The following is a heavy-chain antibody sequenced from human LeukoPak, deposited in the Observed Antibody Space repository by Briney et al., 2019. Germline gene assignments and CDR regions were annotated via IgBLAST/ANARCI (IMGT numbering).Heavy chain of an antibody. CDR3: ARGLRGYVVVPAAIYYYYYMDV. Sequence: PGASVKVSCKASGYTFTGYYMHWVRQAPGQGLEWMGWINPNSGGTNYAQKFQGRVTMTRDTSIGTAYMELSRLRSDDTAVYYCARGLRGYVVVPAAIYYYYYMDVWGKGTTVTISS. V-gene: IGHV1-2*02. CDR1: GYTFTGYY. J-gene: IGHJ6*03. D-gene: IGHD2-2*02. CDR2: INPNSGGT.